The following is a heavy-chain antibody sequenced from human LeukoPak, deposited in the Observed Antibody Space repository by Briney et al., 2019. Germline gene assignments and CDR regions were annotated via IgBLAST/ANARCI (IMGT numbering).Heavy chain of an antibody. J-gene: IGHJ4*02. V-gene: IGHV4-38-2*02. D-gene: IGHD6-13*01. CDR2: INHSGST. CDR1: GYSISSGYY. Sequence: SETLSLTCTVSGYSISSGYYWGWIRQPPGKGLEWIGEINHSGSTNYNPSLKSRVTISVDTSKNQFSLKLSSVTAADTAVYYCARRPYSSSWYPGWGQGTLVTVSS. CDR3: ARRPYSSSWYPG.